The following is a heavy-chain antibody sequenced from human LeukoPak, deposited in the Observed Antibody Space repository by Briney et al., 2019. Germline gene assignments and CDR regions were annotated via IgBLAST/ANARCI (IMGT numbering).Heavy chain of an antibody. CDR2: IYYSGST. J-gene: IGHJ6*03. CDR1: GGSISSSSYY. Sequence: SETLSLTCTVSGGSISSSSYYWGWIRQPPGKGLEWIGSIYYSGSTYYNPSLKSRVTISVDTSKNQFSLKLSSVTAADTAVYYCARGGTAMAPTGTNYYYMDVCGKATTVTVSS. D-gene: IGHD5-18*01. V-gene: IGHV4-39*01. CDR3: ARGGTAMAPTGTNYYYMDV.